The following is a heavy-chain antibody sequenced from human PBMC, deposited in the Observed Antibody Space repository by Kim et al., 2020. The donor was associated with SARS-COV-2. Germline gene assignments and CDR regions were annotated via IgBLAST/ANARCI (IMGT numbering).Heavy chain of an antibody. CDR2: IWYDGSNK. D-gene: IGHD1-1*01. CDR1: GFTFSSYG. J-gene: IGHJ4*02. CDR3: ARDRDREQDYFDY. V-gene: IGHV3-33*01. Sequence: GGSLRLSCAASGFTFSSYGMHWVRQAPGKGLEWVAVIWYDGSNKYYADSVKGRFTISRDNSKNTLYLQMNSLRAEDTAVYYCARDRDREQDYFDYWGQGTLVTVSS.